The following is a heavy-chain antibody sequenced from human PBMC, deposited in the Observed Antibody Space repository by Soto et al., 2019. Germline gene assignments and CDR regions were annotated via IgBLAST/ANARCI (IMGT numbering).Heavy chain of an antibody. J-gene: IGHJ6*02. CDR2: ISYDGSNK. CDR1: GFTFSSYA. V-gene: IGHV3-30-3*01. Sequence: GGSLRLSCAASGFTFSSYAMHWVRQAPGKGLEWVAVISYDGSNKYYADSVKGRFTISRDNSKNTLYLQMNSLRAEDTAVYYFSRDRNTLLGMDVWGQGSTVTVSS. CDR3: SRDRNTLLGMDV.